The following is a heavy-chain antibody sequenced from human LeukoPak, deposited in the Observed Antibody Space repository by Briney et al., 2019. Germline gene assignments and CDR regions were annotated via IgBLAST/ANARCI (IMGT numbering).Heavy chain of an antibody. D-gene: IGHD3-3*01. CDR1: GFTFSSYW. V-gene: IGHV3-7*01. CDR2: IKQDGSEK. CDR3: ARDDFWSGYLDWFDP. Sequence: GSLRLSCAASGFTFSSYWMSWVRQAPGKGLEWVANIKQDGSEKYYVDSVKGRFTISRDNAKNSLYLQMNSLRAEDTAVYYCARDDFWSGYLDWFDPWGQGTLVTVSS. J-gene: IGHJ5*02.